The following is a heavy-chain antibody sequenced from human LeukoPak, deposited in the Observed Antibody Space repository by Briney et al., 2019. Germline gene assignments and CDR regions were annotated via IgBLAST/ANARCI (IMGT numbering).Heavy chain of an antibody. J-gene: IGHJ6*02. V-gene: IGHV3-30*18. CDR3: AKDLAPIVEPAAVRRGLYYYAMDV. Sequence: GGSLRLSCVASGFTFSNHAIHWVRQAPGKGLEWVAVMSNDGSHKYYADSMKGRFTISRDSSKNTLFLQMNSLRAEDTAIYHCAKDLAPIVEPAAVRRGLYYYAMDVWGQGTTVTVSS. CDR2: MSNDGSHK. CDR1: GFTFSNHA. D-gene: IGHD2-2*01.